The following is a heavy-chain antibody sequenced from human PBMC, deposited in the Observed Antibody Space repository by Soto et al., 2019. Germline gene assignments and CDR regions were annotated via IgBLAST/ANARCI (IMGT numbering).Heavy chain of an antibody. D-gene: IGHD3-10*01. Sequence: QAVGSLRLSCAASGFTFSSYALGWVRQAPGRGLECVSAISGSGVSTFYTDSVKGRFTISRDTSKNTLYLQMNTLTAEDTAVCYCAKDHRIWGRLVEYMDVWGQGTTVTVSS. CDR1: GFTFSSYA. V-gene: IGHV3-23*01. CDR3: AKDHRIWGRLVEYMDV. J-gene: IGHJ6*02. CDR2: ISGSGVST.